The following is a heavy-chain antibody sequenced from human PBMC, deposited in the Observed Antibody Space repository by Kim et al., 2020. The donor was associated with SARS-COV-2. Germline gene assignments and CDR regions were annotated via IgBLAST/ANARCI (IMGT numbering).Heavy chain of an antibody. Sequence: GGSLRLSCAASGFTLSTYWMTWVRQAPGKGLEWVANIKQDGSEKTYVDSVKGRFTVSRDNAKNSVHLQMNSLRAEDTAVYYCARLDRLTVIAYWYFGLWG. D-gene: IGHD4-17*01. V-gene: IGHV3-7*01. CDR2: IKQDGSEK. CDR1: GFTLSTYW. CDR3: ARLDRLTVIAYWYFGL. J-gene: IGHJ2*01.